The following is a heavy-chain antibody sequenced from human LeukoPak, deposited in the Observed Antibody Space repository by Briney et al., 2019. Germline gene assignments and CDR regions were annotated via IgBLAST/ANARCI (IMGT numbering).Heavy chain of an antibody. CDR1: GYTFTGYN. CDR2: INPNSGGT. D-gene: IGHD6-13*01. J-gene: IGHJ5*02. CDR3: AREHRSSWYNWFDP. V-gene: IGHV1-2*06. Sequence: ASLKVSCKASGYTFTGYNMHCVRQAPGQGLGWMGQINPNSGGTNSAQKFQGRVTMTRDTSISTSYMELSRLRSDDTAVYYCAREHRSSWYNWFDPWGQGTLVNVFS.